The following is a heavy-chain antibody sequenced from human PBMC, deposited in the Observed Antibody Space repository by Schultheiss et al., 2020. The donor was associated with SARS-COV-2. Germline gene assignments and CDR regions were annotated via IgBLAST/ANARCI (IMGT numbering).Heavy chain of an antibody. J-gene: IGHJ4*02. Sequence: GGSLRLSCAASGFTFSSYEMNWVRQAPGKGLEWVSYISSSGSTIYYADSVKGRFTISRDNAKNSLYLQMDSLRAEDTAVYYCARRYCSTTSCLFDYWGQGTLVTVSS. CDR2: ISSSGSTI. CDR1: GFTFSSYE. D-gene: IGHD2-2*01. CDR3: ARRYCSTTSCLFDY. V-gene: IGHV3-48*03.